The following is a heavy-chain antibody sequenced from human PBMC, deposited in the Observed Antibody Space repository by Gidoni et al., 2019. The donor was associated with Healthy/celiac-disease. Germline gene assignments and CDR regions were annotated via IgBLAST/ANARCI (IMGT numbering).Heavy chain of an antibody. CDR2: INPNSGGT. J-gene: IGHJ4*02. CDR3: ARCTETLYYYDSSGYHDFDY. CDR1: GYTFTGYS. Sequence: QLPLVQSGAEVNKPGASVKVSCTASGYTFTGYSMPWVRPAPGQGPEWMGWINPNSGGTNDAQKFEGRVTMTRDTSISTAYMELSRLRSDDTAVYDCARCTETLYYYDSSGYHDFDYWGQGTLVTVSS. V-gene: IGHV1-2*02. D-gene: IGHD3-22*01.